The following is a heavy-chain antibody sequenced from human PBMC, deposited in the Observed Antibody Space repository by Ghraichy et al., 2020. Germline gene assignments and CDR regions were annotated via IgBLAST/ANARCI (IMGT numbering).Heavy chain of an antibody. CDR1: GGSISSYY. D-gene: IGHD3-10*01. Sequence: LSLTCTVSGGSISSYYWSWIRQPPGKGLEWIGYIYTSGSTNYNPSLKSRVTISVDTSKNQFSLKLSSVTAADTAVYYCARLYYYGSGSYQGPSDYWGQGTLVTVSS. J-gene: IGHJ4*02. CDR2: IYTSGST. V-gene: IGHV4-4*09. CDR3: ARLYYYGSGSYQGPSDY.